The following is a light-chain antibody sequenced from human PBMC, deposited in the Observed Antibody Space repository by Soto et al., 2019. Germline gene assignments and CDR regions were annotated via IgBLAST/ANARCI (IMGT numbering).Light chain of an antibody. CDR2: GNN. J-gene: IGLJ2*01. V-gene: IGLV1-40*01. CDR3: QSYDNSLRVL. Sequence: QSVLTQPPSVSGAPGQSVTIPCTGSRSNIGSGFDVHWYQQVPGTAPKLLIFGNNNRPSGVPDRFSESKSGSSASLAIAGLQAEDEADYFCQSYDNSLRVLFGGGTKLTVL. CDR1: RSNIGSGFD.